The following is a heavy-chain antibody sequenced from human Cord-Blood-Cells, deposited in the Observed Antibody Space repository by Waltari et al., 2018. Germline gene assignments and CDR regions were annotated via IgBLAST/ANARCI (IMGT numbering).Heavy chain of an antibody. Sequence: QVQLVQSGAEVKKPGASVKVSCKASGYTFTSYDINWVRQDTGQGLEWMGWMNPNSGNTGYAQKFQGRVTITRNTSISTAYMELSSLRSEDTAVYYCARGSITIFGVVNAFDIWGQGTMVTVSS. CDR2: MNPNSGNT. CDR3: ARGSITIFGVVNAFDI. V-gene: IGHV1-8*03. D-gene: IGHD3-3*01. J-gene: IGHJ3*02. CDR1: GYTFTSYD.